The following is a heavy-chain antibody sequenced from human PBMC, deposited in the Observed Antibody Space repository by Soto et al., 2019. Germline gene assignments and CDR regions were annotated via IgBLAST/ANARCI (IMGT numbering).Heavy chain of an antibody. D-gene: IGHD2-2*01. Sequence: QVQLVQSGAEVKKPGSSVKVSCKASGGPFSSYAISWVRQAPGQGLEWMGGIIPISDTTNYAQKFQGRVTITADESRSTAYMELSSLRSEDTAVYYCARSQGSSTSLEIYYYYYYGMDDWGQGTTVTVSS. V-gene: IGHV1-69*01. CDR2: IIPISDTT. CDR3: ARSQGSSTSLEIYYYYYYGMDD. CDR1: GGPFSSYA. J-gene: IGHJ6*02.